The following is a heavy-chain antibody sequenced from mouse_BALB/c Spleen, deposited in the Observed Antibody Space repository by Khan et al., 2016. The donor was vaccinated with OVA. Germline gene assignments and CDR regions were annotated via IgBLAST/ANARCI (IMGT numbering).Heavy chain of an antibody. CDR3: ARRGYYGHWYFDV. CDR2: ISYSGST. V-gene: IGHV3-2*02. J-gene: IGHJ1*01. CDR1: GYSITSDYA. Sequence: EVQLQESGPGLVKPSQSLSLTCTVTGYSITSDYAWNWIRQFPGNKLEWMGYISYSGSTSYNPSLKSRTSITRDTSKNQFFLQLTSVTTEDTATDYCARRGYYGHWYFDVWGEGTTVTVSS. D-gene: IGHD1-1*02.